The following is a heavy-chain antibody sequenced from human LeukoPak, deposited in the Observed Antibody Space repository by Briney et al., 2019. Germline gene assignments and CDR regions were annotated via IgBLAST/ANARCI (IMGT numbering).Heavy chain of an antibody. CDR1: GFTFSSYA. D-gene: IGHD2-2*01. CDR2: ISGSGGST. CDR3: AKGPAGIYYYYYMDV. V-gene: IGHV3-23*01. J-gene: IGHJ6*03. Sequence: AGGSLRLSCAASGFTFSSYAMSWVRQAPGKGLESVSAISGSGGSTYYADSVKGRFTISRDNSKNTLYLQMNSLRAEDTAVYYCAKGPAGIYYYYYMDVWGKGTTVTVSS.